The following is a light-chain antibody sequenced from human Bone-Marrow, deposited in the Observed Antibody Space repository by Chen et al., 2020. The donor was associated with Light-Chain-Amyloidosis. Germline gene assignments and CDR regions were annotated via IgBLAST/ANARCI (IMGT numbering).Light chain of an antibody. Sequence: SYVLTQPPSVSVAPGQTARITCGGYNIGGKSVHWYQQGPGQAPVLVVYDNNYRPSGIPERFSGSNSGNTATLTISRVEAGDEADYYCQVRVFGGGTKLTVL. CDR3: QVRV. J-gene: IGLJ3*02. CDR1: NIGGKS. V-gene: IGLV3-21*02. CDR2: DNN.